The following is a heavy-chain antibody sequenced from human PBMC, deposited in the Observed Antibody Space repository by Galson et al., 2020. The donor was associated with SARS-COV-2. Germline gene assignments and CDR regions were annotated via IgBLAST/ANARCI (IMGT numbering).Heavy chain of an antibody. J-gene: IGHJ4*02. D-gene: IGHD6-13*01. CDR3: AAQAAAGTSLDY. Sequence: SVKVSCKASGFTFTSSAVQWVRQARGQRLEWIGWIVVGSGNTNYAQKFQERVTITRDMSTSTAYMELSSLRSEDTAVYYCAAQAAAGTSLDYWGQGTLVTVSS. CDR1: GFTFTSSA. CDR2: IVVGSGNT. V-gene: IGHV1-58*01.